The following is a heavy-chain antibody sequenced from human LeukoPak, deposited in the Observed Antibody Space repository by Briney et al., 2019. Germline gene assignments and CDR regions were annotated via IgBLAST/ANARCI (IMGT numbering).Heavy chain of an antibody. Sequence: ASVNVSCKASGYTFTTYYMYWVRQAPGQGLEWMGRINPRGGSTIYAQKFQGRVTMTRDTSTTTVYMELSSLRSEDTAVYYCARETYGANSGATDYWGQGTLVTVSS. J-gene: IGHJ4*02. V-gene: IGHV1-46*01. D-gene: IGHD4-23*01. CDR2: INPRGGST. CDR1: GYTFTTYY. CDR3: ARETYGANSGATDY.